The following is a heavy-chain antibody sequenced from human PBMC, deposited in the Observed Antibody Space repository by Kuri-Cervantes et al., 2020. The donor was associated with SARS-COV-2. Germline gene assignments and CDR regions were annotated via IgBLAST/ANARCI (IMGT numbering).Heavy chain of an antibody. J-gene: IGHJ6*02. V-gene: IGHV1-2*04. Sequence: SVTDTCKASGYTFTGYYMHWVRQAPGQGLEWMGWINPNSGGTNYAQKLQGWVTMTRDTSISTAYMELSRLRSDDTAVYYCARGVTPNYGMDVWGQGTTVTVSS. D-gene: IGHD2-21*02. CDR1: GYTFTGYY. CDR2: INPNSGGT. CDR3: ARGVTPNYGMDV.